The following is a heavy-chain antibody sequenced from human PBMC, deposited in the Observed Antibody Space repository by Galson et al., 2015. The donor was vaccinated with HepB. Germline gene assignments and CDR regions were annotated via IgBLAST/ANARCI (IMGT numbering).Heavy chain of an antibody. CDR3: ARALVGATIGYYYYYGMDV. CDR1: GYTFTSYG. J-gene: IGHJ6*02. V-gene: IGHV1-18*01. D-gene: IGHD1-26*01. Sequence: SVKVSCKASGYTFTSYGISWVRQAPGQGLEWMGWISAYNGNTNYAQKLQGRVTMTTDTSTSTAYMELRSLRSNDTAVYYCARALVGATIGYYYYYGMDVWGQGTTVTVSS. CDR2: ISAYNGNT.